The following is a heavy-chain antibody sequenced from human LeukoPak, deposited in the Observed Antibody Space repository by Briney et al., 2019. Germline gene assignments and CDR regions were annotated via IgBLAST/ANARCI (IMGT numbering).Heavy chain of an antibody. Sequence: ASVKVSCKASGYTFTGYYMHWVRQAPGQGLEWMGWINPNSGGTNYAQKFQGRVTMTRDTSISTAYMELSRLRSDDTAVYYCARAGHCSSTSCYVSGYYYYYMDVWGKGTTVTVSS. D-gene: IGHD2-2*01. CDR3: ARAGHCSSTSCYVSGYYYYYMDV. V-gene: IGHV1-2*02. CDR2: INPNSGGT. CDR1: GYTFTGYY. J-gene: IGHJ6*03.